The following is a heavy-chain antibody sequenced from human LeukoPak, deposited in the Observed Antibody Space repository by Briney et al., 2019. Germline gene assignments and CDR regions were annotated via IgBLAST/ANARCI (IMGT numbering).Heavy chain of an antibody. CDR3: AKDYCSSTSCYTRLFAY. Sequence: PGGSLRLSCAASGFTFSSYAMSWVRQAPGKGLEWVSAISGSGGSTYYADSVKGRFTISRDNSKNTLCLQMNSLRAEDTAVYYCAKDYCSSTSCYTRLFAYWGQGTLVTVSS. J-gene: IGHJ4*02. D-gene: IGHD2-2*02. V-gene: IGHV3-23*01. CDR1: GFTFSSYA. CDR2: ISGSGGST.